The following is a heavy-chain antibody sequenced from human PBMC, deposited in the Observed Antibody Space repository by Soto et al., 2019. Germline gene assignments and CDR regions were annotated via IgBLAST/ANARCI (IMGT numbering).Heavy chain of an antibody. CDR1: GFSLSTSGVD. V-gene: IGHV2-5*02. Sequence: QITLKESCPTLVKPTQSLTLTCTFSGFSLSTSGVDVGWIRQPPGKALEWLALIYWDDDKSYSPSLKIMLTIYQDPSKTLVVITMTNMDPLDTATYYCAQTRPYSNSPEYFFDYWGKGTMVTVSS. D-gene: IGHD6-6*01. CDR3: AQTRPYSNSPEYFFDY. J-gene: IGHJ4*02. CDR2: IYWDDDK.